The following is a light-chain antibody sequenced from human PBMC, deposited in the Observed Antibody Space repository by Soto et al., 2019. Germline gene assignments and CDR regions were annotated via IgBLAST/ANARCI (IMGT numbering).Light chain of an antibody. CDR1: NNDIGGYTY. CDR3: SSYSPSINYV. CDR2: EVN. V-gene: IGLV2-8*01. J-gene: IGLJ1*01. Sequence: QSVLTQPPSASGSPGQSVTISCTGTNNDIGGYTYVSWYQQLPGKAPKLMIYEVNKRPSGIPDRFSGSKSGNTASLTVSGLQPEDEADYFCSSYSPSINYVLGNGTKVTVL.